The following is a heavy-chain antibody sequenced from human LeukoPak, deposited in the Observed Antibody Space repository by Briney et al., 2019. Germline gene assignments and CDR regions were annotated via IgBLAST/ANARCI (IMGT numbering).Heavy chain of an antibody. J-gene: IGHJ4*02. CDR3: ARDKYYDRYFDS. CDR2: IKQEGSEK. CDR1: GFTFNSNW. V-gene: IGHV3-7*01. D-gene: IGHD3-22*01. Sequence: GGSLRLSCVGSGFTFNSNWMSWVRQAPGKGLEWVANIKQEGSEKFYVDSVKGGFTISRDNAKNSVSLQMNRLRVEDTPVYYSARDKYYDRYFDSWGQGTLVTVSS.